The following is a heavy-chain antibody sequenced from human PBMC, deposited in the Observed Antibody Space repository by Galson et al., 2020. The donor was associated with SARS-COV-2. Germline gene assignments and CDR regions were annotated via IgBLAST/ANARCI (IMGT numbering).Heavy chain of an antibody. CDR2: INPNSGGT. CDR3: ARNPGEDYYDSFSLDWWYFDL. Sequence: ASVKVSCKASGYTFTGYYMHWVRQAPGQGLEWMGWINPNSGGTNYAQKFQGRVTMTRDTSISTAYMELSRLRSDDTAVYYCARNPGEDYYDSFSLDWWYFDLWGRGT. V-gene: IGHV1-2*02. J-gene: IGHJ2*01. CDR1: GYTFTGYY. D-gene: IGHD3-22*01.